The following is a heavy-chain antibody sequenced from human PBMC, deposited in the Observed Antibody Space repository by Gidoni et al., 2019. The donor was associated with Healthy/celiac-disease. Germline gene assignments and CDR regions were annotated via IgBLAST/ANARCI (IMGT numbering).Heavy chain of an antibody. CDR1: GGSFSGYY. J-gene: IGHJ5*02. Sequence: QVQLQQWGAGLLKPSETLSLPCAVYGGSFSGYYWSWIRQPPGKGLEWIGEINHSGSTNYNPSLKSRVTISVDTSKNQFSLKLSSVTAADTAVYYCARAGVSSWKPYNWFDPWGQGTLVTVSS. D-gene: IGHD6-13*01. V-gene: IGHV4-34*01. CDR3: ARAGVSSWKPYNWFDP. CDR2: INHSGST.